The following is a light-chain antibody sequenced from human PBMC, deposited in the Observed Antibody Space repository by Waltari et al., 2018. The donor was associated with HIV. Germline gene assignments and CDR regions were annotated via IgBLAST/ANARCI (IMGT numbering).Light chain of an antibody. V-gene: IGLV1-44*01. Sequence: GQRVTISCSGSSSNIGSNTVIWYQQLPGTAPKLLIYSNNQRPSGVPDRFSGSKSGTSASLAISALQSADDADYYCAACHDSLLFGGGTKLTVL. CDR2: SNN. CDR1: SSNIGSNT. J-gene: IGLJ2*01. CDR3: AACHDSLL.